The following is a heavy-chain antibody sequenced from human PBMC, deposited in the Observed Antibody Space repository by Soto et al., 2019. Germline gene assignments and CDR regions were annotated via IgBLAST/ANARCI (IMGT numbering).Heavy chain of an antibody. CDR1: GFTFSSYG. V-gene: IGHV3-33*01. Sequence: QVQLVESGGGVVQPGRSLRLSCAASGFTFSSYGMHWVRQAPGKGLEWVAIIWYDGSNEYYADSVKGRFTISRDNSKNTLFLQMNNLRAEDTAVYYCVRGGYGDPRYFPHWGQGTLVTVSS. CDR3: VRGGYGDPRYFPH. D-gene: IGHD4-17*01. J-gene: IGHJ1*01. CDR2: IWYDGSNE.